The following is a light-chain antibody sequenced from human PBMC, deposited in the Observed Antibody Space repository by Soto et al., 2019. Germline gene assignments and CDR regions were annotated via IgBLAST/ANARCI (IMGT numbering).Light chain of an antibody. CDR3: QQRSNWPPYT. V-gene: IGKV3-11*01. Sequence: EIVLTQSPATLYFYPGERATLSCRASQSVSSYLAWYQQKPGQAPRLLIYDASNRATGIPARFSGSGSGTDFTLTISSLEPEDFAVYYCQQRSNWPPYTFGQGTKLEIK. CDR2: DAS. CDR1: QSVSSY. J-gene: IGKJ2*01.